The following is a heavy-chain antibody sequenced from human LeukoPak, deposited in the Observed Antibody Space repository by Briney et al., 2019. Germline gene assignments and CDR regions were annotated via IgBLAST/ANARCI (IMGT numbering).Heavy chain of an antibody. CDR3: ARDHSGGDWFDP. J-gene: IGHJ5*02. V-gene: IGHV4-39*07. D-gene: IGHD1-26*01. CDR1: GGSISSSSYY. CDR2: IYYSGST. Sequence: SETLSLTCTVSGGSISSSSYYWGWIRQPPGRGLEWIGNIYYSGSTNYNPSLKSRVTISVDTSKSQFSLKLSSVTAADTAVYYCARDHSGGDWFDPWGQGTLVTVSS.